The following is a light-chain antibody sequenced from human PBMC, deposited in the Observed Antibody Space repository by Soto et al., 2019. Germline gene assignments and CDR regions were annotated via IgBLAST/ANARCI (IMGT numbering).Light chain of an antibody. Sequence: DIPMTQSPSSLSASVGDRVTITCQASQDISNYLNWYQQKPGKAPKLLIYDASNLGTGVPSRFSGSGSGTDFTFTISSLQPEDIATYYCQQYDNLPSFTFGPGTKVDIK. CDR1: QDISNY. J-gene: IGKJ3*01. CDR2: DAS. CDR3: QQYDNLPSFT. V-gene: IGKV1-33*01.